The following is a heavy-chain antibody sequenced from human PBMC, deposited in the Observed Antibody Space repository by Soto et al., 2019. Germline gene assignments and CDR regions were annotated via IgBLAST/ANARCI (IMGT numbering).Heavy chain of an antibody. D-gene: IGHD4-4*01. CDR3: ARMDYSNLSGTYYRYIDV. Sequence: QLQLQESGPGLVKSSETLSLMCTVSGGSVRSSRYYWGWIRQPPGKGLEWIGSVYFSGNTQYNPSLKSRVTISLDTSTNQFSLRLSSVTAADTAIYMCARMDYSNLSGTYYRYIDVWGKGTTVTVSS. J-gene: IGHJ6*03. CDR1: GGSVRSSRYY. V-gene: IGHV4-39*01. CDR2: VYFSGNT.